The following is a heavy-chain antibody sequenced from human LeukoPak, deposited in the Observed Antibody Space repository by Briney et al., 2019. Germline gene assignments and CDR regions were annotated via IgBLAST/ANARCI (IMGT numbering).Heavy chain of an antibody. CDR1: GGSISSGSYY. J-gene: IGHJ4*02. D-gene: IGHD3-22*01. CDR3: ARDENYYDSSGYYYYFDC. CDR2: IYTSGST. Sequence: ASETLSLTCTVSGGSISSGSYYWSWIRRPAGKGLEWIGRIYTSGSTNYNPSLKSRVTISVDTSKNQFSLKLSSVTAADTAVYYCARDENYYDSSGYYYYFDCWGQGTLVTVSS. V-gene: IGHV4-61*02.